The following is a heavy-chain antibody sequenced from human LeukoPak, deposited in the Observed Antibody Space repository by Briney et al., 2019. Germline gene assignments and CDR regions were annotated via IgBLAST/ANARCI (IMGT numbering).Heavy chain of an antibody. D-gene: IGHD1-26*01. CDR2: ITVDGGAT. Sequence: GGSLRLSCAASGFTFSSSAMTWVRQAPGKGLEWVSTITVDGGATNYADSVKGRFTISRDNAKNSLYLQMNSLRAEDTAVYYCASGVPIVVGATNNWFDPWGQGTLVTVSS. CDR1: GFTFSSSA. J-gene: IGHJ5*02. CDR3: ASGVPIVVGATNNWFDP. V-gene: IGHV3-23*01.